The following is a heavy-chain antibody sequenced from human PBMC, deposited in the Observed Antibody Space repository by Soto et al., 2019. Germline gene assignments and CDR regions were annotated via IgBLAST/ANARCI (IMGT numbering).Heavy chain of an antibody. Sequence: QVQLVQSGAEVKKPGSSVKVSCKASGGTFSRYGISWVRQAPGHGLEWMGGIIPIFGTTNYAQKFQGRVTITADESTSTAYMELSSRRSEDTAVYYCASSAAGNYYDGMDVWGQGTTVTVSS. D-gene: IGHD2-15*01. CDR2: IIPIFGTT. V-gene: IGHV1-69*12. J-gene: IGHJ6*02. CDR3: ASSAAGNYYDGMDV. CDR1: GGTFSRYG.